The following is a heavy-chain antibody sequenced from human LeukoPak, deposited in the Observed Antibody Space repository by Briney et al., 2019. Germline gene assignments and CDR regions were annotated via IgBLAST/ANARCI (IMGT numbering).Heavy chain of an antibody. V-gene: IGHV3-7*01. CDR1: GFGLGSYW. CDR3: ATDPPWENDAFDI. CDR2: IKQDGRTA. J-gene: IGHJ3*02. Sequence: GGSLRLSCAASGFGLGSYWMTWVRQAPGKGLEWVANIKQDGRTAYYVDSVKGRFTISRDNGKNSLYLQMNRLRVEDTAVYYCATDPPWENDAFDIWGQGTLATVSS. D-gene: IGHD1-26*01.